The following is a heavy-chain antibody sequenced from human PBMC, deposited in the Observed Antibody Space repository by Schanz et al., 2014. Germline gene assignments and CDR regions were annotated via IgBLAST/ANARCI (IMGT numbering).Heavy chain of an antibody. CDR3: ARDFSAYVGNYFDY. CDR1: GFTVSNSY. V-gene: IGHV3-66*03. D-gene: IGHD5-12*01. J-gene: IGHJ4*02. Sequence: DVQLVDSGGGLVQPGGSLRLSCAASGFTVSNSYIHWVRQAPGKGLEWVSTIYSSGSTYYADSVKGRFTISRDTPKNTLYVQMNSLRADDTAVYYCARDFSAYVGNYFDYWGQGTLVTVSS. CDR2: IYSSGST.